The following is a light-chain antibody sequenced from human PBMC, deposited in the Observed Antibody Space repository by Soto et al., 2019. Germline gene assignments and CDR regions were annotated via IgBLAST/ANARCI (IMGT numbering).Light chain of an antibody. CDR1: QSLTRI. CDR3: QQYNNWPRAT. Sequence: EIVMTQSRGALSVSPGERVTLSCRASQSLTRILAWYQHKPGQAPRLLMFRTSSRATGFPARFSGSGSGTEFNLTISSLQSEDFGVYYCQQYNNWPRATFGGGTKVDIK. CDR2: RTS. J-gene: IGKJ4*01. V-gene: IGKV3-15*01.